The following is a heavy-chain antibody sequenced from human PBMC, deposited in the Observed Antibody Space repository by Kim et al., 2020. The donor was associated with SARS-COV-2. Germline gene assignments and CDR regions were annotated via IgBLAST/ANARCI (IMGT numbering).Heavy chain of an antibody. V-gene: IGHV3-73*01. J-gene: IGHJ3*02. Sequence: VKGRFTISRDDAKNTAYLEMNGLKTEDTAVYYCTRIPATTLAFWDAFDIWGQGTMVTVSS. CDR3: TRIPATTLAFWDAFDI. D-gene: IGHD1-1*01.